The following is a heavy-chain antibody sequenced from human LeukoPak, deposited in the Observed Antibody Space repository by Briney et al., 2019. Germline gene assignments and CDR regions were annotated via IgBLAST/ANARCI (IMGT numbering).Heavy chain of an antibody. CDR1: GDTFTSYD. Sequence: ASVKVSCKASGDTFTSYDINWVRQATGQGLEWMGWMNPNSGNTGYAQKFQGRVTMTRNTSISTAYMELSSLRSEDTAEYYCARGSLYYDSSPSYGMDVWGQGTTVTVSS. J-gene: IGHJ6*02. D-gene: IGHD3-22*01. V-gene: IGHV1-8*01. CDR2: MNPNSGNT. CDR3: ARGSLYYDSSPSYGMDV.